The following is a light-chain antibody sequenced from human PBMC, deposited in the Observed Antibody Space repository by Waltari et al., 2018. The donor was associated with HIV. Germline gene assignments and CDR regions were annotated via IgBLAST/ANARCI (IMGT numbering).Light chain of an antibody. V-gene: IGKV3-20*01. J-gene: IGKJ1*01. CDR2: GAS. CDR1: QSVSSSY. CDR3: QQYGSSPPWT. Sequence: EIVLTPSPGTLYLSPGDRATLSCRASQSVSSSYLAWYQQKPGQAPRLLIYGASSRATGIPDRFSGSGSGTDFTLTISRLEPEDFAVYYCQQYGSSPPWTFGQGTKVEIK.